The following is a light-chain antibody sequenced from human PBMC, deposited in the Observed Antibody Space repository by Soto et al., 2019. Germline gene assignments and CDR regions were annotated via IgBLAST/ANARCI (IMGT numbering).Light chain of an antibody. CDR1: QGISSD. J-gene: IGKJ2*01. V-gene: IGKV1-6*01. CDR3: LQYYNYPYT. Sequence: AIQMTQSPSSFSASVGDRVTITCRASQGISSDLDWYQQKPGKAPKLLIYAASTLQSGVPSRFSGSGSGTDFTLTISCLQPEDFATYYCLQYYNYPYTLGQGTKLEIK. CDR2: AAS.